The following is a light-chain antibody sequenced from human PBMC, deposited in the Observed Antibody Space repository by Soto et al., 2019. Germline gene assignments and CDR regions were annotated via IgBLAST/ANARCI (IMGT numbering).Light chain of an antibody. Sequence: QSVLTQPPSVPGAPGQTVTIYCTGSGSNIGAGYGVQWYQQLPGTAPRLLIYGSDDRPSGVPDRFSASVSGNSASLAITGLQTADEAVYYCQSYDSNLIEVFGHGTKGTVL. V-gene: IGLV1-40*01. J-gene: IGLJ1*01. CDR1: GSNIGAGYG. CDR3: QSYDSNLIEV. CDR2: GSD.